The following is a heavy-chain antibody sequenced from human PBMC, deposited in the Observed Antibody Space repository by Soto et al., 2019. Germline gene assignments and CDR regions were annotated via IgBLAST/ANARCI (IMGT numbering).Heavy chain of an antibody. V-gene: IGHV1-3*01. CDR1: GYSFTSYA. CDR3: ARGGLALMDV. CDR2: INAGNGNT. Sequence: VKVSCKASGYSFTSYAMHWVRQAPGQRLEWMGWINAGNGNTKYSQKFQGRGTITRDTSASTAYMELSSLRSEDTVVYYCARGGLALMDVWGQGTTVTVSS. J-gene: IGHJ6*02. D-gene: IGHD3-16*01.